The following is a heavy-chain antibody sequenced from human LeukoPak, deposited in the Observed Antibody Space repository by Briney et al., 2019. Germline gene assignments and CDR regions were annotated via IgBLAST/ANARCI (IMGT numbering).Heavy chain of an antibody. J-gene: IGHJ4*02. CDR2: IRYDESNK. D-gene: IGHD1-26*01. V-gene: IGHV3-30*02. Sequence: GGSLRLSCAASGFTFSNYGMHWVRQAPGKGLEWVAFIRYDESNKYCADSVKGRFTISRDNSKNALYLQMNSLRAEDTAVYYCAKDLSSSGSYSSVDYWGQGTLVTVSS. CDR1: GFTFSNYG. CDR3: AKDLSSSGSYSSVDY.